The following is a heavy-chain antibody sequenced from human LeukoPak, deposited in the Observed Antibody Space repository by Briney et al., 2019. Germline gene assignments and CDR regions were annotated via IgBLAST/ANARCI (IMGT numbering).Heavy chain of an antibody. J-gene: IGHJ4*02. V-gene: IGHV1-3*01. CDR1: GYTFTSYA. D-gene: IGHD5-24*01. Sequence: ASVKVSCKASGYTFTSYAMHWVRQAPGQRLEWMGWINAGNGNTKYSQKFQGRVTITRDTSASTAYMELSSLRSEDTAVYYCARPSRWLQYLYFDYWGQGTLVTVSS. CDR2: INAGNGNT. CDR3: ARPSRWLQYLYFDY.